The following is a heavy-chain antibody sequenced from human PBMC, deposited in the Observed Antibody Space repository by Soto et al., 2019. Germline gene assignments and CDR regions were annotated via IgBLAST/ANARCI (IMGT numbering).Heavy chain of an antibody. V-gene: IGHV1-46*01. D-gene: IGHD3-16*01. CDR2: VNPNGGSP. CDR1: GYTFTSYY. J-gene: IGHJ4*02. CDR3: AKDRRAGGNSAFYFDF. Sequence: ASVKVSCKASGYTFTSYYMHWVRQAPGQGLEWMGLVNPNGGSPSYAQKFQGRVTMTRDTSTSTVYMELSSLRSEDTAVYYCAKDRRAGGNSAFYFDFWGQGAQVTVSS.